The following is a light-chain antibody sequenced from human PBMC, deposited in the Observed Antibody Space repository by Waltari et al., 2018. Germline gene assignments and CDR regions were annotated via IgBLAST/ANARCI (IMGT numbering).Light chain of an antibody. CDR2: KDN. J-gene: IGLJ1*01. CDR3: TTWNNSHSGYV. Sequence: QSALTQPPSASASPALSVTFTCFGSSSNIGGNYLFWFHQLPGAAPKILIYKDNKRPSGVPDRFSGSNSGDSAALAISGLRAEDEADYYCTTWNNSHSGYVFGGGTKVTVL. CDR1: SSNIGGNY. V-gene: IGLV1-47*01.